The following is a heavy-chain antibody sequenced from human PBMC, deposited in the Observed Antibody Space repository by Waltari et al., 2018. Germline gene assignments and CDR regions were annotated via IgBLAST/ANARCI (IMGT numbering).Heavy chain of an antibody. J-gene: IGHJ6*02. D-gene: IGHD4-17*01. Sequence: QVQLVQSGAEVKKPGASVKVSCKASGYTFTSYDINWVRQATGQGLEWTGWINPNSGNTGYAQKFQGRVTMTRNTSISTAYMELSSLRSEDTAVYYCASVGPSLDHDYGDYGPIYYYYYGMDVWGQGTTVTVSS. CDR3: ASVGPSLDHDYGDYGPIYYYYYGMDV. CDR1: GYTFTSYD. V-gene: IGHV1-8*01. CDR2: INPNSGNT.